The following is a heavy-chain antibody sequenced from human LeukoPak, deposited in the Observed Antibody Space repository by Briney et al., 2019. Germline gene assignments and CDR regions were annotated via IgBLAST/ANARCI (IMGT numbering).Heavy chain of an antibody. Sequence: GGSLRLSCAASGFTFSSYEMNWVRQAPGKGLEWVSYISSSGNTIYHADSVKGRFTISRHNAKNSLYLQMNSLRAEDTAVYYCARDRDNVAGTRGYFDYWGQGTLVTVSS. CDR1: GFTFSSYE. J-gene: IGHJ4*02. CDR2: ISSSGNTI. V-gene: IGHV3-48*03. D-gene: IGHD6-19*01. CDR3: ARDRDNVAGTRGYFDY.